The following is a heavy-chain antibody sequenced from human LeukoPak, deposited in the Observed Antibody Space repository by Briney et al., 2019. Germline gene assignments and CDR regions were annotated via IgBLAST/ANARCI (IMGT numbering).Heavy chain of an antibody. V-gene: IGHV1-18*01. Sequence: ASVKVSCKASGYTFTSYGISWVRQAPGQGLEWMGWISAYNGNTNYAQKLQGRVTMTTDTSTSTAYMELRSLRFDDTAVYYCARDRRDFWSGYYPDYWGQGTLVTVSS. CDR1: GYTFTSYG. D-gene: IGHD3-3*01. CDR3: ARDRRDFWSGYYPDY. CDR2: ISAYNGNT. J-gene: IGHJ4*02.